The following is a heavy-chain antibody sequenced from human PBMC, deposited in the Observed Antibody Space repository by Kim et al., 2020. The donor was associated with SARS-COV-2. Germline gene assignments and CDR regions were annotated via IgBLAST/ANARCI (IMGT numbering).Heavy chain of an antibody. CDR2: ISSSSSYT. Sequence: GGSLRLSCAASGFTFSDYYMSWIRQAPGKGLEWVSYISSSSSYTNYADSVKGRFTISRDNAKNSLYLQMNSLRAEDTAVYYCARTPIAAAGTGGWANPRDDAFDIWGQGTMVTVSS. D-gene: IGHD6-13*01. CDR3: ARTPIAAAGTGGWANPRDDAFDI. V-gene: IGHV3-11*03. J-gene: IGHJ3*02. CDR1: GFTFSDYY.